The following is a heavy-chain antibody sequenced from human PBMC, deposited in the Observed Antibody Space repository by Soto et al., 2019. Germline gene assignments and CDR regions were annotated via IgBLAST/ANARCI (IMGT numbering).Heavy chain of an antibody. D-gene: IGHD3-3*01. J-gene: IGHJ6*02. CDR3: ARGVYDFWSGYYTPYYYYGLAV. CDR1: GGSFSGYY. CDR2: INHSGST. V-gene: IGHV4-34*01. Sequence: PSETLSLTCAVYGGSFSGYYWSWIRQPPGKGLEWIGEINHSGSTNYNPSLKSRVTISVDTSKNQFSLKLSSVTAADTAVYYCARGVYDFWSGYYTPYYYYGLAVWGQGTTVTVSS.